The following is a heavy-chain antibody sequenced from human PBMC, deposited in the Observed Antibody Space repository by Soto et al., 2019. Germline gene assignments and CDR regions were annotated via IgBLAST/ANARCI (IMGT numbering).Heavy chain of an antibody. CDR2: IDWDDDK. CDR1: GFSLSTSGMC. V-gene: IGHV2-70*20. Sequence: SGPTLVNPTQTLTLTCTFSGFSLSTSGMCVSWVRQPPGKALEWLALIDWDDDKYYSTSLKTRLTISKDTSKNQVVLTMTNMDPVDTATYYCARTRGYCSSTSCYYYYYGMDVWGQGTTVTVSS. CDR3: ARTRGYCSSTSCYYYYYGMDV. J-gene: IGHJ6*02. D-gene: IGHD2-2*01.